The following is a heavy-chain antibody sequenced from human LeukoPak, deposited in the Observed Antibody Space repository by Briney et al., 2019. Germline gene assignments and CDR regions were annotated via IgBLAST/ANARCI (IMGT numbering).Heavy chain of an antibody. V-gene: IGHV4-31*03. CDR1: GGSISIGDYY. CDR3: ARDQEDSGTDY. D-gene: IGHD3-10*01. J-gene: IGHJ4*02. CDR2: IYYSGST. Sequence: SETLSLTCTVSGGSISIGDYYCSWIRQHPGKGLEWIGYIYYSGSTYYNPSLKSRVTISLDTSKNQFSLKLSSVTAADTAVYYCARDQEDSGTDYWGQGTLVTVSS.